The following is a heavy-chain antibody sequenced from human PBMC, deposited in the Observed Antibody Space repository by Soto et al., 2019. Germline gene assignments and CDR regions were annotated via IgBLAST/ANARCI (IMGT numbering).Heavy chain of an antibody. D-gene: IGHD5-18*01. V-gene: IGHV3-53*01. CDR1: GFTVSSNY. CDR3: ARGRXSYGHIDY. Sequence: EVQLVESGGGLIQPGGSLRLSCAASGFTVSSNYMSWVRQAPGKGLEWVSVIYSGGSTYYADSVKDRFTISKDNSKXXXXXXXXXXXXXXXXXXYXARGRXSYGHIDYWGQGTLVTVSS. J-gene: IGHJ4*02. CDR2: IYSGGST.